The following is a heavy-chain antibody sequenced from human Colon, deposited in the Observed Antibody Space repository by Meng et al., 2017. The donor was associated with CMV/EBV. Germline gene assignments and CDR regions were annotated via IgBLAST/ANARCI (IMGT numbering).Heavy chain of an antibody. D-gene: IGHD2-2*01. J-gene: IGHJ3*02. CDR1: Y. CDR2: INPVDEST. CDR3: ARADYCSGTNCQYTRLLSFDI. V-gene: IGHV1-46*01. Sequence: YMHWVRQVPGQGPEWLGIINPVDESTTYSQKFKARVSMTSDTSTSSVYMELSSLTSEDTAMYYCARADYCSGTNCQYTRLLSFDIWGPGTMVTVSS.